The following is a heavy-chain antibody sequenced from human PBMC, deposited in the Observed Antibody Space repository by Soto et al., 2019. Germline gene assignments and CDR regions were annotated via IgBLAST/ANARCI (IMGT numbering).Heavy chain of an antibody. CDR3: ARSRSIAAHYYYGMDV. CDR1: GLTFSSYS. V-gene: IGHV3-21*01. J-gene: IGHJ6*02. D-gene: IGHD6-6*01. Sequence: GGSLRLSCAASGLTFSSYSMNWVRQAPGKGLEWVSSISSSSSYIYYADSVKGRFTISRDNAKNSLYLQMNSLRAEDTAVYYCARSRSIAAHYYYGMDVWGQGTTVTVSS. CDR2: ISSSSSYI.